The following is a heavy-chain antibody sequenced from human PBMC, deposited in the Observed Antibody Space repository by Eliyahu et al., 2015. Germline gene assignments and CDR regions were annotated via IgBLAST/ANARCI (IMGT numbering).Heavy chain of an antibody. D-gene: IGHD5-24*01. CDR3: AREGDGYNEYYFDY. CDR1: GFXFXSYE. Sequence: EXQLVKSGGGLVQPGGSLRLSCXASGFXFXSYEMNWVRQAPGKGLEWVSYISSSGSTIYYADSVKGRFTISRDNAKNSLYLQMNSLRAEDTAVYYCAREGDGYNEYYFDYWGQGTLVTVSS. CDR2: ISSSGSTI. J-gene: IGHJ4*02. V-gene: IGHV3-48*03.